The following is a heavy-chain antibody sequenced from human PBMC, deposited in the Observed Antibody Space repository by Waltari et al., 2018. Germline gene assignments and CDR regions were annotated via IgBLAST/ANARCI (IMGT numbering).Heavy chain of an antibody. CDR2: RGWDSGAI. CDR3: VKGGWGFGAFYEQH. D-gene: IGHD3-10*01. Sequence: EVQLVTSGGGLVQPGRSLRLACVGSGFRFDDYAMYWVRQRPGKGLEVLSGRGWDSGAIGYADSVRGRFSTYRDNARKSLYPQMGRLRPEDTALYYCVKGGWGFGAFYEQHWGQGIQVTVSS. CDR1: GFRFDDYA. V-gene: IGHV3-9*01. J-gene: IGHJ4*02.